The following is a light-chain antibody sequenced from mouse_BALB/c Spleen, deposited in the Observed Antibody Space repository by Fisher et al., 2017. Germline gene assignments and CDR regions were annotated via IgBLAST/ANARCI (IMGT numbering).Light chain of an antibody. Sequence: DIVLTQTPAIMSASPGEKVTMTCSASSSVSYMHWYQQKSGTSPKSWIYDTSKLASGVPGRFSGSGSGNSYSLTISSMEAEDVATYYCFQGSGYPLTFGAGTKLELK. V-gene: IGKV4-63*01. J-gene: IGKJ5*01. CDR2: DTS. CDR1: SSVSY. CDR3: FQGSGYPLT.